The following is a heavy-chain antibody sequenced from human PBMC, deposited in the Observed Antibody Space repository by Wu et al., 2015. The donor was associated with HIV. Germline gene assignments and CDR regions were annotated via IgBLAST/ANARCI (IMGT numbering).Heavy chain of an antibody. CDR2: INSNRGGT. CDR1: IHLTPTT. D-gene: IGHD5-24*01. Sequence: SCKDLWIHLTPTTIYTGCDRPLDKGPEWMGWINSNRGGTKYAQKFQGRVTMSRDTAISTAYMELASLTSDDTAVYYCARLQSLHGLYSNADFWGQGTLVTVSS. V-gene: IGHV1-2*02. J-gene: IGHJ4*02. CDR3: ARLQSLHGLYSNADF.